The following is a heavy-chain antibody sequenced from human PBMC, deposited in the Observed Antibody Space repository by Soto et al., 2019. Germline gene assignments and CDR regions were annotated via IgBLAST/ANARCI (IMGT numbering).Heavy chain of an antibody. CDR3: ARAASSGLDY. D-gene: IGHD6-19*01. CDR2: IYYSGST. Sequence: QVQLQESGPGLVKPSETLSLTCTVSGGSISSYYWSWIRQPPGKGLEWIGYIYYSGSTNYNPSLRSRVTISVDTSKNQFSLKLSSVTAADTAVYYCARAASSGLDYWGQGTLVTVSS. J-gene: IGHJ4*02. V-gene: IGHV4-59*01. CDR1: GGSISSYY.